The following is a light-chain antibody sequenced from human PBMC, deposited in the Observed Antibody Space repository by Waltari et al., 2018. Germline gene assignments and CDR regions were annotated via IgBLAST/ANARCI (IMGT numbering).Light chain of an antibody. CDR2: GAS. Sequence: EIVLTQSPGTLSLSPGERAPLSCRASQIVSSSYLAWYQQNPGQAPRLLIYGASSRATGIPDRFRGSGSGTDFTLTISRLEPEDFAVYDCQQYGSSPWTFGQGTKVEIK. CDR1: QIVSSSY. J-gene: IGKJ1*01. CDR3: QQYGSSPWT. V-gene: IGKV3-20*01.